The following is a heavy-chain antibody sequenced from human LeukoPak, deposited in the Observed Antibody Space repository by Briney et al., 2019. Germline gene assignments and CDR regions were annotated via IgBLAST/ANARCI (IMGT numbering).Heavy chain of an antibody. V-gene: IGHV4-61*08. J-gene: IGHJ6*03. CDR3: ARETSQKGAHYMDV. D-gene: IGHD3-16*01. CDR1: GGSISRSGYY. CDR2: IYYSGST. Sequence: SETLSLTCTVSGGSISRSGYYWGWIRQTPGKGLEWIGYIYYSGSTNYNPSLKSRVTISVDTSKNQFSLKLSSVTAADTAVYYCARETSQKGAHYMDVWGKGTTVTISS.